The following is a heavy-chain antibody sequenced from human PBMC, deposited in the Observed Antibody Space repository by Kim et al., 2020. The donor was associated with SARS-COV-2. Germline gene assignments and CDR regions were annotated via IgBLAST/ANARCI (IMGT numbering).Heavy chain of an antibody. CDR3: ARAPYYYGSGSHYYYGMDV. J-gene: IGHJ6*02. D-gene: IGHD3-10*01. Sequence: SRVTISVDTSKNQCSLKLSSVTAADTAVYYCARAPYYYGSGSHYYYGMDVWGQGTTVTVSS. V-gene: IGHV4-59*01.